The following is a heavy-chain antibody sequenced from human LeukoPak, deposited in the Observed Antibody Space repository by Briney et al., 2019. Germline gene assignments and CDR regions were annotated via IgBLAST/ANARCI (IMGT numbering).Heavy chain of an antibody. D-gene: IGHD1-26*01. J-gene: IGHJ5*02. V-gene: IGHV1-3*01. Sequence: GASLKVSCKASGYTFTSYAMHWVRQAPGQRLEWMGWINAGNGNTKYSQKFQGRVTITRDTSASTAYMELSSLRSEDTAVYYCARGGELHGFDPWGQGTLVTVSS. CDR2: INAGNGNT. CDR1: GYTFTSYA. CDR3: ARGGELHGFDP.